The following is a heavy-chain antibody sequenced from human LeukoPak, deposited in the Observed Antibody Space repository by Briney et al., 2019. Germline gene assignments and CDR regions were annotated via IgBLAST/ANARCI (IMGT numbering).Heavy chain of an antibody. CDR2: INSDGSST. CDR3: ARVPTWFGDGYFDY. V-gene: IGHV3-74*01. D-gene: IGHD3-10*01. CDR1: GFTFSSYW. Sequence: GGSLRLSCAASGFTFSSYWMHWVRQAPGKGLVWVSRINSDGSSTSYADSVKGRFTISRDNAKNTLYLQMNSLKAEDTAVYYCARVPTWFGDGYFDYWGQGTLVTVSS. J-gene: IGHJ4*02.